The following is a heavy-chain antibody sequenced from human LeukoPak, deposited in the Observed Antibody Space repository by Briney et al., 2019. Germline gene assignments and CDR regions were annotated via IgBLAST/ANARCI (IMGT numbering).Heavy chain of an antibody. D-gene: IGHD3-16*02. CDR3: ARGGGYYDYVWGSYRYTGDWFDP. CDR2: INSDGSST. CDR1: GFTFSSYW. V-gene: IGHV3-74*01. J-gene: IGHJ5*02. Sequence: GGSLRLSCAASGFTFSSYWMHWVRHAPGKGLVWVSRINSDGSSTTYADSVKGRFTISRDNAKNTLYLQMNSLRAEDTAVYYCARGGGYYDYVWGSYRYTGDWFDPWGQGTLVTVSS.